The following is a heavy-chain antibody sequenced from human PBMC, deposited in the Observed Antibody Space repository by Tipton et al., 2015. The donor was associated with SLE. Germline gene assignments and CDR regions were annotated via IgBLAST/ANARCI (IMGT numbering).Heavy chain of an antibody. CDR2: IIYSGGST. CDR3: AKAYSSSWSY. Sequence: GSLRLSCAASGFTFSSYAMSWVRQAPGKGLEWVSIIYSGGSTYYADSVKGRFTISRDNSKNTLFLQMNSLRAEDTALYYCAKAYSSSWSYWGPGTLVTVSS. J-gene: IGHJ4*02. D-gene: IGHD6-13*01. V-gene: IGHV3-23*03. CDR1: GFTFSSYA.